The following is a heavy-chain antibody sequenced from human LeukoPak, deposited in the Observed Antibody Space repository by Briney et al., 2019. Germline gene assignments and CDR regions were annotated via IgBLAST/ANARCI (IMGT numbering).Heavy chain of an antibody. Sequence: CISSTSTDIYYVDSVKGRFTISRDNAKNSLYLQMNSLRPEVTSIYYCARRGPYFDYWGQGILVTVSS. CDR3: ARRGPYFDY. D-gene: IGHD3-10*01. J-gene: IGHJ4*02. V-gene: IGHV3-21*01. CDR2: ISSTSTDI.